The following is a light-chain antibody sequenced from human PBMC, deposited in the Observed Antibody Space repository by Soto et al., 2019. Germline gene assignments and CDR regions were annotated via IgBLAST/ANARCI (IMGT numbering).Light chain of an antibody. J-gene: IGKJ5*01. CDR2: DAS. CDR1: QSVSSY. Sequence: EIVLTQSPVTLSLSPGEIATLSCRASQSVSSYLAWYQQKPGQAPRLLIYDASNRATGIPARFSGSGSGTDFTLTISSLEPEDVAMYYCQQRSNWQVTFGQGTRLEIK. V-gene: IGKV3-11*01. CDR3: QQRSNWQVT.